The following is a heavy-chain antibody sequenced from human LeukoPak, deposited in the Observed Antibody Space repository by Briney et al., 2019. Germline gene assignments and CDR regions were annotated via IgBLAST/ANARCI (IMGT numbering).Heavy chain of an antibody. V-gene: IGHV4-39*01. Sequence: PSETLSLTCTVSGGSISSSSYYWGWIRQPPGKGLEWIGSIYHSGSTYYNPSLKSRVTISVDTSKNQFSLKLSSVTAADTAVYYCAIFSSWYNYWGQGTLVTVSS. J-gene: IGHJ4*02. CDR1: GGSISSSSYY. CDR2: IYHSGST. CDR3: AIFSSWYNY. D-gene: IGHD6-13*01.